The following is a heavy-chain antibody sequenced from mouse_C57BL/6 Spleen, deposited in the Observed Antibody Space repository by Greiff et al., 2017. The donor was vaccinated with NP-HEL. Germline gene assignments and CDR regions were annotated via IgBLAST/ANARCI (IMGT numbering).Heavy chain of an antibody. V-gene: IGHV1-50*01. CDR2: IDPSDSYT. J-gene: IGHJ3*01. D-gene: IGHD3-1*01. CDR3: ARSGGDGWFAY. CDR1: GYTFTSYW. Sequence: VQLKESGAELVKPGASVKLSCKASGYTFTSYWMQWVKQRPGQGLEWIGEIDPSDSYTNYNQKFKGKATLTVDTSSSTAYMQLSSLTSEDSAVYYCARSGGDGWFAYWGQGTLVTVSA.